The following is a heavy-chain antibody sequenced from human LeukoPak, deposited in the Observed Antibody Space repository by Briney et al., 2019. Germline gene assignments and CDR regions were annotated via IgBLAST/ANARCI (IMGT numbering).Heavy chain of an antibody. J-gene: IGHJ6*03. Sequence: GGSLRLSCAASGFTFSSYTIHWVRQAPGKGPEWVSSISALSTYIYYADSVKGRFTISRDNVEKSAYLELSGLTAHDTAIYYCARGGIAGRPVYYYYMDVWGKGTTVTVSS. CDR1: GFTFSSYT. D-gene: IGHD6-6*01. CDR3: ARGGIAGRPVYYYYMDV. V-gene: IGHV3-21*01. CDR2: ISALSTYI.